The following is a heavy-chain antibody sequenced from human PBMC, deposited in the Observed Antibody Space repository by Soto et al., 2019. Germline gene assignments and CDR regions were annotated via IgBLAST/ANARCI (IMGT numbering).Heavy chain of an antibody. Sequence: PSETLSLTCAVSGGSITSYYWSWIRQPPGKGLEWIASIYYRGTTNHNPSLKSRVTISVDMSKNQFSLKLTSVTAADTAVYFCARLATVANYFDYWGQGALVTVSS. V-gene: IGHV4-59*01. CDR2: IYYRGTT. CDR3: ARLATVANYFDY. CDR1: GGSITSYY. D-gene: IGHD4-4*01. J-gene: IGHJ4*02.